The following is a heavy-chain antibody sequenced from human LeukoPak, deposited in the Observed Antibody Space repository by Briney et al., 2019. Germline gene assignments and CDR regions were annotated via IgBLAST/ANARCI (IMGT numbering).Heavy chain of an antibody. CDR1: GFTFSSYS. J-gene: IGHJ5*02. V-gene: IGHV3-21*01. D-gene: IGHD3-3*01. Sequence: GGSLRLSCAASGFTFSSYSMNWVRQAPGKGLEWVSSISSSSSYIYYADSVKGRFTISRDNAKNSLYLQMNSLRAEDTAVYYCARTQLRFPRGYNWFDPWGQGTLVTVSS. CDR2: ISSSSSYI. CDR3: ARTQLRFPRGYNWFDP.